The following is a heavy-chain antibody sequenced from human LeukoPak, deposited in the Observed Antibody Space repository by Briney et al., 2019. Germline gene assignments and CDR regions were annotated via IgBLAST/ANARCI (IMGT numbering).Heavy chain of an antibody. V-gene: IGHV4-59*01. CDR2: ISSSGST. D-gene: IGHD3-16*01. Sequence: SETLSLTCTVSRDSISSYSWSWIRQPPGKGLEWIAYISSSGSTNYSPSLKSRVTISVDTSKNQFSLKLSSVTAADTAVYYCARVSWPGRGSRFDPWGQGTLVTVSS. CDR1: RDSISSYS. J-gene: IGHJ5*02. CDR3: ARVSWPGRGSRFDP.